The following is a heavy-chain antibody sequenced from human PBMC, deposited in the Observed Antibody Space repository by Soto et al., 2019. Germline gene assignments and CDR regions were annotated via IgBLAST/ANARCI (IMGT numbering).Heavy chain of an antibody. CDR3: ARIAAAWGNYYGMDV. D-gene: IGHD6-13*01. J-gene: IGHJ6*02. CDR1: GGSISSGDYY. CDR2: IYYSGST. V-gene: IGHV4-30-4*01. Sequence: QVQLQESGPGLVKPSQTLSLTCTVSGGSISSGDYYWSWIRQPPGKGLEWIGYIYYSGSTYYNPSLNSRVPIXXDXSXXQFSLKLSSVTAADPAVYSCARIAAAWGNYYGMDVWGQGTTVTVSS.